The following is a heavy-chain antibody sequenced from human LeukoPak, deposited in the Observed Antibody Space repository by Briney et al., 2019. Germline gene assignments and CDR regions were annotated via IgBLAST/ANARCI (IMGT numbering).Heavy chain of an antibody. CDR3: ARSSTYYYDSSGYLGDY. D-gene: IGHD3-22*01. CDR1: GYTFTSYY. V-gene: IGHV1-46*01. Sequence: ASVKVSCKASGYTFTSYYMHWVRQAPGQGLEWMGIINPSGGSTSYAQKFQGRVTMTRDTSTSTVYMELSSLRSEDTAVYYCARSSTYYYDSSGYLGDYWGQGTLVTVSS. J-gene: IGHJ4*02. CDR2: INPSGGST.